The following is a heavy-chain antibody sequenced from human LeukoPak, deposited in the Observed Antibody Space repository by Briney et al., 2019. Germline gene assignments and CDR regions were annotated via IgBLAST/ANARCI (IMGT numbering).Heavy chain of an antibody. CDR1: GGSISSTGYY. Sequence: PSQTLSLTCTVSGGSISSTGYYWTWIRQPAGKGLEWIGHIDNSGSTNCNPSLKSRFTISVDTSKNQFSLNLTSVTAADTAVYYCARDCEFCDLLFYMNVWGKGTRVTVSS. V-gene: IGHV4-61*09. CDR2: IDNSGST. J-gene: IGHJ6*03. CDR3: ARDCEFCDLLFYMNV. D-gene: IGHD3-16*01.